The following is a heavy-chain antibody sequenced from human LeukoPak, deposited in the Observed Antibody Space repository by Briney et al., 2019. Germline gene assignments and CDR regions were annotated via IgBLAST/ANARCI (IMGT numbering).Heavy chain of an antibody. CDR3: ARGPPRRKSYYMDV. CDR2: IGTASDT. Sequence: GGSLRLSCAASGFTFSSLDMDWVGQPTGQGLEGVSTIGTASDTYYPGSVEGRFTLSRDNAKNSLYLQMNSLTAGDTAVYSCARGPPRRKSYYMDVWGKGTTVTVSS. CDR1: GFTFSSLD. J-gene: IGHJ6*03. V-gene: IGHV3-13*01.